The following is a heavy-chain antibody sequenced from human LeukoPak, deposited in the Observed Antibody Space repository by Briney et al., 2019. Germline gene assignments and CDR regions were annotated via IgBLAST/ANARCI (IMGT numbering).Heavy chain of an antibody. J-gene: IGHJ4*02. CDR2: INHSGST. V-gene: IGHV4-34*01. CDR3: ARGGFYCGGDCYVDY. CDR1: GGSFSPYY. D-gene: IGHD2-21*02. Sequence: SETLSLTCAVYGGSFSPYYWSWIRQPPGKGLEWIGEINHSGSTNYNPSLKSRVTISVDTSKNQFPLRLSSVTAADTAVYYCARGGFYCGGDCYVDYWGQGALVTVSS.